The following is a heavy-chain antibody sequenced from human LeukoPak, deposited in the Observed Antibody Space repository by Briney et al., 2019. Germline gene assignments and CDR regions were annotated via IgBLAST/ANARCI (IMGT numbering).Heavy chain of an antibody. D-gene: IGHD2-21*02. V-gene: IGHV4-34*01. CDR3: SGDVRRRQYCGGDCYWDY. Sequence: PSETLSLTCAVYGGSFSVYYWSWIRQPPGKGLEWIGEINHSGGTTYNTSLTSRVTISVDTSKNNFSPKLRSVTAADTAVYYSSGDVRRRQYCGGDCYWDYWGQGTLVTVSS. J-gene: IGHJ4*02. CDR1: GGSFSVYY. CDR2: INHSGGT.